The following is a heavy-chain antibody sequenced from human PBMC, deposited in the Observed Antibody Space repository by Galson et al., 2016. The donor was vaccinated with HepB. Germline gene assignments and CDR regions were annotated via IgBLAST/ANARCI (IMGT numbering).Heavy chain of an antibody. CDR3: ARAQGNPARRAAYFDH. Sequence: SLRLSCAASGSTFNSYSMNWVRQAPGKGLEWVSYISSSSSAIYYADSVEGRFTISRDNAKSSLSLQMDSLRGDDTAVYYCARAQGNPARRAAYFDHWGQGIMVTVSS. CDR2: ISSSSSAI. J-gene: IGHJ4*02. D-gene: IGHD1-14*01. CDR1: GSTFNSYS. V-gene: IGHV3-48*01.